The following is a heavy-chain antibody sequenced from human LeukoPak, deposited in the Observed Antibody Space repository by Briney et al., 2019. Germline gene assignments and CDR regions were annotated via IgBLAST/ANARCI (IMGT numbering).Heavy chain of an antibody. D-gene: IGHD1-1*01. J-gene: IGHJ4*02. CDR3: ARMDWNDSQYYFDY. CDR2: IYYSGST. Sequence: PSETLSLTCTVSGGSISSYYWSWIRQHPGKGLEWIGYIYYSGSTYYNPSLKSRVTISVDTSKNQFSLKLSSVTAADTAVYYCARMDWNDSQYYFDYWGQGTLVTVSS. V-gene: IGHV4-59*06. CDR1: GGSISSYY.